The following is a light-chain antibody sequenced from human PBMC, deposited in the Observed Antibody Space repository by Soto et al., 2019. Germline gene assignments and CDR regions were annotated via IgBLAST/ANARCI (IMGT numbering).Light chain of an antibody. V-gene: IGKV1-5*01. J-gene: IGKJ1*01. CDR2: DAS. Sequence: DIQMTQSPPTLSASVGDRVTISCRASQSITGWLAWFQQKPGKAPKLLIYDASTLESGVPSRFRGSGSRTEFTLTISSLQPDDFATYYCQQYNTYSWTFGQGTKVDIK. CDR3: QQYNTYSWT. CDR1: QSITGW.